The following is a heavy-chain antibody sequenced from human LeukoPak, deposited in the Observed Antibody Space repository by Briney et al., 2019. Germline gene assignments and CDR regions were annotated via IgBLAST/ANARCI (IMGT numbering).Heavy chain of an antibody. CDR3: ARGATQNAFDT. D-gene: IGHD1-26*01. Sequence: PSERLSPTCAVYGASVSGYCWSWIRQPPGKGLEWIGEINHSGSTNYNPSLKSRVTISVDTSKNQFSLKLSSVTAADTAVYYCARGATQNAFDTWGEGTIVTVSS. CDR2: INHSGST. V-gene: IGHV4-34*01. J-gene: IGHJ3*02. CDR1: GASVSGYC.